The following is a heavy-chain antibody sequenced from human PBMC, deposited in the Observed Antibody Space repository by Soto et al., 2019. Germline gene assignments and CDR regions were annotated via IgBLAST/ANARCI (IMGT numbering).Heavy chain of an antibody. J-gene: IGHJ4*02. D-gene: IGHD3-16*01. CDR2: MSYDGSSK. CDR3: AKGRGGSSADLEY. Sequence: QVQLVESGGGVVQPGSSLRLSCAASGFNFSSFGMHWVRQAPGKGLEWVALMSYDGSSKYYQDSLKGRFTISRDKSKNKLYLEMSSLRVEDTAVYFCAKGRGGSSADLEYWGQGTLVTVSS. V-gene: IGHV3-30*18. CDR1: GFNFSSFG.